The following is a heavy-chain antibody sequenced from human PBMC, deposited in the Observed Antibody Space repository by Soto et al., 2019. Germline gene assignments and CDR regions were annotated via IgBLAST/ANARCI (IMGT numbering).Heavy chain of an antibody. CDR2: ISSSSTSI. CDR3: AGGGDHPPDY. V-gene: IGHV3-48*02. Sequence: EVQLVESGGGLVQPGGSLRLSCAASGFTFSSYNMNWVRQAPGKGLEWVSYISSSSTSIYYADSVKGRFTISRDHASNSLSLQMNSLREDDTAVYYCAGGGDHPPDYWGQGTLVTVSS. J-gene: IGHJ4*02. D-gene: IGHD3-16*01. CDR1: GFTFSSYN.